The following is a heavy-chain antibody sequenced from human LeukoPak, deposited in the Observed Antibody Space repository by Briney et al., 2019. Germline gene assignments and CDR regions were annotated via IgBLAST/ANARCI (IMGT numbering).Heavy chain of an antibody. Sequence: SETLSLTCPVSGGSISSYYWSWIRQPAGKGLEWIGRIYTSGSTNYNPSLKSRVTMSVDTSKNQFSLKLSSVAAADTAVYYCARVDFLGHYFDYWGQGTLVTVSS. D-gene: IGHD7-27*01. V-gene: IGHV4-4*07. J-gene: IGHJ4*02. CDR1: GGSISSYY. CDR2: IYTSGST. CDR3: ARVDFLGHYFDY.